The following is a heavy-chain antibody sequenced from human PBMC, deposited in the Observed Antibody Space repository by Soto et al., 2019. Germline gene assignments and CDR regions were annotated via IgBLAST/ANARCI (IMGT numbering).Heavy chain of an antibody. V-gene: IGHV3-30*18. Sequence: GSLRLSCAASGFTFSSYGMHWVRQAPGKGLEWVAVISYDGSNKYYADSVKGRFTISRDNSKNTLYLQMNSLRAEDTAVYCCAKDTYYDSSGSLYNWGQGTLVTVSS. J-gene: IGHJ4*02. D-gene: IGHD3-22*01. CDR2: ISYDGSNK. CDR1: GFTFSSYG. CDR3: AKDTYYDSSGSLYN.